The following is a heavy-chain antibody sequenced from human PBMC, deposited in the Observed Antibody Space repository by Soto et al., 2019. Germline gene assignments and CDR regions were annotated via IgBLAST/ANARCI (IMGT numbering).Heavy chain of an antibody. V-gene: IGHV1-8*01. CDR3: ARDLHSRGWYGQSCFDP. J-gene: IGHJ5*02. Sequence: ASVKVACKASGYTFTIYDINWVRQATGEGLEWMGWMNPNSGNTGYAQKFQGRVTITRDTSTSTAYMELSSLRSEDTAVYYCARDLHSRGWYGQSCFDPWGQGTLVAVSS. CDR1: GYTFTIYD. CDR2: MNPNSGNT. D-gene: IGHD6-19*01.